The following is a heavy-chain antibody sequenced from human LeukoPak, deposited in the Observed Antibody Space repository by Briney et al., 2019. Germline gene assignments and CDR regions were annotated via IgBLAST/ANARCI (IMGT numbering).Heavy chain of an antibody. J-gene: IGHJ2*01. CDR3: ARVGGLRDDFWSGYYWYFDL. CDR2: IYTSGST. V-gene: IGHV4-61*02. D-gene: IGHD3-3*01. Sequence: SQTLSLTCTVSGASFSSGSYYWSWLRQPAGKGLEWIGRIYTSGSTNYNPSLKRRVTISVDTSKNQFSLKLSSVTAADTAVYYCARVGGLRDDFWSGYYWYFDLWGRGTLVTVSS. CDR1: GASFSSGSYY.